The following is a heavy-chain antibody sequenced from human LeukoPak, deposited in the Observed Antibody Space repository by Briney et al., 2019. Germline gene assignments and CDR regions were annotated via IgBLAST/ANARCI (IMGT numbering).Heavy chain of an antibody. V-gene: IGHV3-23*01. Sequence: PGRSLRLSCAASGFTFSSYDMSWVRQTPGKGLEWVSAISGSGDSTHYADSVKGRFTISRDNFKNTLYLQMNSLRAADTALYYCAKAAVTGADYWGQGTLVTVSS. D-gene: IGHD7-27*01. CDR1: GFTFSSYD. CDR2: ISGSGDST. J-gene: IGHJ4*02. CDR3: AKAAVTGADY.